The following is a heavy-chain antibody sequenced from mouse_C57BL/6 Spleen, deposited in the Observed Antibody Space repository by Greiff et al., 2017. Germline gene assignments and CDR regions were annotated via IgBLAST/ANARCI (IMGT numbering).Heavy chain of an antibody. D-gene: IGHD1-1*01. CDR2: ISYDGSN. V-gene: IGHV3-6*01. CDR3: ARDYGSSYSFAD. J-gene: IGHJ3*01. CDR1: GYSITSGCY. Sequence: ESGPGLVKPSQSLSLTCSVSGYSITSGCYWYWIRQFPGNKLELMGYISYDGSNNYNPSLKNRISITRDTSKNTFFLKLNSVTTEDTATYYCARDYGSSYSFADWGKGTLVTVSA.